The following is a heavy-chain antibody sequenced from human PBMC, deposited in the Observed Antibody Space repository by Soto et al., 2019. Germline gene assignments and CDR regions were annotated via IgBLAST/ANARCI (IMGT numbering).Heavy chain of an antibody. CDR1: GFTFSSYG. CDR2: IWYDGSNK. J-gene: IGHJ4*02. D-gene: IGHD6-19*01. CDR3: ARYLLGWDY. Sequence: QVQLVESGGGVVQPGRSLGLSCAASGFTFSSYGMHWVRQAPGKGLEWVAVIWYDGSNKYYADSVKGRFTISRDNSKNTLYLQMNSLRAEDTAVYYCARYLLGWDYWGQGTLVTVSS. V-gene: IGHV3-33*01.